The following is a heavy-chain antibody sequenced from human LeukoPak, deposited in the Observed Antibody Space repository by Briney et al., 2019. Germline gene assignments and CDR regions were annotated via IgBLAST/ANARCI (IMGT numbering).Heavy chain of an antibody. J-gene: IGHJ6*03. CDR3: ARVGGMFTVNPRDYYYMDV. CDR1: GFTFSSYA. V-gene: IGHV3-30-3*01. Sequence: GGSLRLSCAASGFTFSSYAMHWVRQAPGKGLEWVAVISYDGSNKYYADSVKGRFTISRDNSKNTLYLQMNSLRAEDTAVYYCARVGGMFTVNPRDYYYMDVWGKGTTVTVSS. CDR2: ISYDGSNK. D-gene: IGHD4-11*01.